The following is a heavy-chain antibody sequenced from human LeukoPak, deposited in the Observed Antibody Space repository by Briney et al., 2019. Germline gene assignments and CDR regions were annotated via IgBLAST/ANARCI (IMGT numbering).Heavy chain of an antibody. CDR1: GFTFSNNW. D-gene: IGHD3-22*01. CDR2: INSDGRTT. Sequence: GGSLRLSCAASGFTFSNNWMHWVRQAPGKGLVWVSRINSDGRTTTYADSVKGRFTISRDNAKNTLYLQMDSLRAEDTAVYYCAMIKEGWGQGTLVTVSS. J-gene: IGHJ4*02. V-gene: IGHV3-74*01. CDR3: AMIKEG.